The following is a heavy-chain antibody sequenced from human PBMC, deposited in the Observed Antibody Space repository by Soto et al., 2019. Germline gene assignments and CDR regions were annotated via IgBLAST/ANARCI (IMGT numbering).Heavy chain of an antibody. D-gene: IGHD6-13*01. J-gene: IGHJ6*02. CDR3: AKDPRWSLDSYYYGMAV. V-gene: IGHV3-23*01. CDR2: ISGSGSIT. CDR1: GFTFSSYV. Sequence: LRLSCAASGFTFSSYVMSWVRQAPGKGLEWVSAISGSGSITNYADSVKGRFTISRDNSENTLYLQMNSLRAEDTAVYFCAKDPRWSLDSYYYGMAVWRQGTTVTVSS.